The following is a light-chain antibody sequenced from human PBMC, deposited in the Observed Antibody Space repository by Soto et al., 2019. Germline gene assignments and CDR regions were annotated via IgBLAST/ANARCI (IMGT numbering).Light chain of an antibody. CDR2: DAS. Sequence: DIQMTQSPSTLSASVGDRVTITCRASQSIGDWLAWYQQKPGKAPYLLIYDASILQNGVPSRFSGSGSGTEFTLTITSLQPDDLATYYCQQYIRSSWTFGQGTKVDIK. CDR1: QSIGDW. V-gene: IGKV1-5*01. J-gene: IGKJ1*01. CDR3: QQYIRSSWT.